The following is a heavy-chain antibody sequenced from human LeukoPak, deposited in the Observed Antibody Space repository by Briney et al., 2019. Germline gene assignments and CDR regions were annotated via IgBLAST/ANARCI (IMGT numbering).Heavy chain of an antibody. J-gene: IGHJ4*02. CDR1: GYTFTGYY. V-gene: IGHV1-2*02. D-gene: IGHD3-22*01. CDR2: INPNSGGT. CDR3: ARGHYDSRGYHHIDY. Sequence: ASVKVSCKASGYTFTGYYLHWVRQAPGQGLEWMGWINPNSGGTNYAQKFQGRVTMTRDTSISTAYMELSRLRSDDTAVYYCARGHYDSRGYHHIDYWGQGTLVTVSS.